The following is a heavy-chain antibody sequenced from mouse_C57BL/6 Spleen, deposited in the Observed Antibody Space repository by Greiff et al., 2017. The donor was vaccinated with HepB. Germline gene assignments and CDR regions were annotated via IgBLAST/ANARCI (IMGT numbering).Heavy chain of an antibody. CDR3: TRSLLYYDYAYFDV. CDR1: GYTFTSYW. J-gene: IGHJ1*03. D-gene: IGHD2-4*01. CDR2: IYPGNSDT. Sequence: EVQLQQSGTVLARPGASVKMSCKTSGYTFTSYWMHWVKQRPGQGLEWIGAIYPGNSDTSYNQKFKGKAKLTAVTSASTAYMELSSLTNEDSAVYYCTRSLLYYDYAYFDVWGTGTTVTVSS. V-gene: IGHV1-5*01.